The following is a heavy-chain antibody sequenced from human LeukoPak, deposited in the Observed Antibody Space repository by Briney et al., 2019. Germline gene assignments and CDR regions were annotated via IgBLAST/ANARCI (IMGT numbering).Heavy chain of an antibody. V-gene: IGHV4-4*07. D-gene: IGHD2-15*01. CDR1: GGSISANY. CDR3: ARVRGYCSGGSCYAGRVDY. J-gene: IGHJ4*02. Sequence: SETLSLTCTVSGGSISANYWIWMRQPAGKGLEYIGRIYSSGSTNYNPSLKSRVTISVDRSKNQFSLKLSSVTAADTAVYYCARVRGYCSGGSCYAGRVDYWGQGTLVTVSS. CDR2: IYSSGST.